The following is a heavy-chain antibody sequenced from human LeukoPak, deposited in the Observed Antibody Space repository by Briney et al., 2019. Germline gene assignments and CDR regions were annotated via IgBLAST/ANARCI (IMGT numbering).Heavy chain of an antibody. CDR2: IHPSGRL. D-gene: IGHD3-22*01. CDR3: SRGLDSRKLGY. V-gene: IGHV4-39*07. J-gene: IGHJ4*02. CDR1: GGSISSSSCY. Sequence: SETLSLTCTVSGGSISSSSCYWAWIRQPPGKGLEWIGSIHPSGRLYNNPSLESRVTISIDTSKNQFSLNLNSVTAADTAVYFCSRGLDSRKLGYWGQGTLVTVSS.